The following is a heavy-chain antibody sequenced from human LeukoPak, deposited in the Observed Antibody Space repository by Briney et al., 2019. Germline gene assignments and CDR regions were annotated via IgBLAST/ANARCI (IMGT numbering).Heavy chain of an antibody. CDR3: ARHSGQWPDYYFDY. CDR2: IFYDGSNK. Sequence: GGSLRLSCAASRFTFSNYGMHWVRQAPGKGLEWVAIIFYDGSNKYYSDSVKGRFTISRDNSKNTLYLQMNSLRAEDTAVYYCARHSGQWPDYYFDYWGQGTLVTVSS. D-gene: IGHD6-19*01. V-gene: IGHV3-33*01. J-gene: IGHJ4*02. CDR1: RFTFSNYG.